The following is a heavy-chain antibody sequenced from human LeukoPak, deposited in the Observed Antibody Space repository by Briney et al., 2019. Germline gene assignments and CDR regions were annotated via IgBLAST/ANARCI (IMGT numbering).Heavy chain of an antibody. J-gene: IGHJ5*02. D-gene: IGHD2-2*01. CDR3: ARKGVYCSSTSCHHWFDP. CDR2: INPNCGGT. Sequence: ASVKVSCKASGYTFTGYYMHWVRQAPGQGLEWMGWINPNCGGTNYAQKFQGRVTMTRDTSISTAYMELSRLRSDDTAVYYCARKGVYCSSTSCHHWFDPWGQGTLVTVSS. V-gene: IGHV1-2*02. CDR1: GYTFTGYY.